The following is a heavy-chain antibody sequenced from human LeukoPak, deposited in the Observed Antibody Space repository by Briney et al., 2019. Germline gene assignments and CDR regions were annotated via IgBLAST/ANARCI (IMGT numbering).Heavy chain of an antibody. J-gene: IGHJ5*02. CDR1: GYTFTSNG. CDR2: ISAYNGNT. V-gene: IGHV1-18*01. Sequence: ASVKVSCKASGYTFTSNGISWVRQAPGQGLELMGWISAYNGNTNYAHKLQGRVTMTTDTSTRTAYMDLRSLRSDDAAVYYCARVVSDIVGATTGDWFDPWGQGTLVTVSS. CDR3: ARVVSDIVGATTGDWFDP. D-gene: IGHD1-26*01.